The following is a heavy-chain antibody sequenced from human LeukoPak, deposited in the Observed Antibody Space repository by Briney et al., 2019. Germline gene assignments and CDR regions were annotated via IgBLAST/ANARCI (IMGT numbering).Heavy chain of an antibody. V-gene: IGHV3-21*01. CDR3: VRDLATYDSITRDYYYYMDV. CDR1: GFTFSSYS. CDR2: ISSSSSYI. J-gene: IGHJ6*03. D-gene: IGHD3-22*01. Sequence: GGSLRLSCAASGFTFSSYSMNWVRQAPGKGLEWVSSISSSSSYIYYADSVKGRFTISRDNAKNSLYLQMNSLRAEDTALYYCVRDLATYDSITRDYYYYMDVWGKGTKVTVSS.